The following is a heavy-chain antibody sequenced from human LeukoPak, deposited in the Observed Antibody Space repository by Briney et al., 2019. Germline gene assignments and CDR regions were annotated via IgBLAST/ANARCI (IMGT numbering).Heavy chain of an antibody. Sequence: PSETLSLTCTVSGGSISSYYWSWIRQPPGKGLEWIGYIYYSGSTNYNPSLKSRVTISVDTSKNQFSLKLSSVTAADTAVYYCARCLYYYDSSGYTTDAFDIWGQGTMVTVSS. CDR3: ARCLYYYDSSGYTTDAFDI. CDR1: GGSISSYY. J-gene: IGHJ3*02. CDR2: IYYSGST. D-gene: IGHD3-22*01. V-gene: IGHV4-59*08.